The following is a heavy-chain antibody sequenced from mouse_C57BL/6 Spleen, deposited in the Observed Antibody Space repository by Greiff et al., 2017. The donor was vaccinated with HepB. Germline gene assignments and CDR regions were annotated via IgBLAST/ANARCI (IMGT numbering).Heavy chain of an antibody. V-gene: IGHV1-15*01. Sequence: QVQLQQSGAELVRPGASVTLSCKASGYTFTDYEMHWVKQTPVHGLEWIGAIDPETGGTAYNQKFKGKAILTADNSSSTAYMELRSLTSEDSAVYYCTELTGTSGFDYWGQGTTLTVSS. J-gene: IGHJ2*01. CDR1: GYTFTDYE. CDR3: TELTGTSGFDY. D-gene: IGHD4-1*01. CDR2: IDPETGGT.